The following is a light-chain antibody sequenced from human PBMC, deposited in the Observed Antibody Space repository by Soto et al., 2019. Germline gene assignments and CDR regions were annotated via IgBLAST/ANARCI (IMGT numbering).Light chain of an antibody. J-gene: IGKJ5*01. CDR3: QQSYSTPYT. V-gene: IGKV1-39*01. Sequence: DIQMTPSPSSLXASVGARVTITCRASQSISSYLNWYQQKPGKAPKLLIYAASSLQSGVPSRFSGSGSGTDFTLTISSLQPEDFATYYCQQSYSTPYTFGQGTRLEI. CDR2: AAS. CDR1: QSISSY.